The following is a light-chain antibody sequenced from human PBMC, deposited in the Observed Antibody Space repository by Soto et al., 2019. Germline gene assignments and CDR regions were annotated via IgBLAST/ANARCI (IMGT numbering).Light chain of an antibody. J-gene: IGKJ1*01. CDR3: QQYGTSPRT. V-gene: IGKV3-20*01. Sequence: ELVLTQSPGTLSLSPGERATLSCRASQSVTSTYLAWYQQKPGQAPRLLIYSTSSRATGIPDRFSGSGSDTDFTLTISRLEPEDFAVYYCQQYGTSPRTFGQGTKVDIK. CDR1: QSVTSTY. CDR2: STS.